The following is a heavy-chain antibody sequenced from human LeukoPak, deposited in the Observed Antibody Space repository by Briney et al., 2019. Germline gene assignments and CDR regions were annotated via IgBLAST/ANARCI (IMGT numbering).Heavy chain of an antibody. V-gene: IGHV3-74*01. Sequence: GGSLRLSCAASGFTFSNYWMHWLRQGPGKELVWVSRISGDGTTTNYADSVKGRFTISRDNAKNTLYLQMNSLRVEDTALYYCAREGTFDNWGQGTLVTVSS. CDR3: AREGTFDN. CDR1: GFTFSNYW. CDR2: ISGDGTTT. D-gene: IGHD1-1*01. J-gene: IGHJ4*02.